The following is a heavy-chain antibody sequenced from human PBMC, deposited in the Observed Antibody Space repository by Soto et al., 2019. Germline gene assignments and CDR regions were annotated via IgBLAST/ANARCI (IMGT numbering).Heavy chain of an antibody. CDR3: VSPYTSGSSLYSQQ. J-gene: IGHJ1*01. CDR1: GFTFSSYA. D-gene: IGHD6-25*01. Sequence: SLRLSCVASGFTFSSYAMHWVRQAPGKGLEWVAAISYDASNKYYADSVKGRFTISRDHSKNTLYLQMNSLRIDDTAVYYCVSPYTSGSSLYSQQWGQGTPVTASS. CDR2: ISYDASNK. V-gene: IGHV3-30*04.